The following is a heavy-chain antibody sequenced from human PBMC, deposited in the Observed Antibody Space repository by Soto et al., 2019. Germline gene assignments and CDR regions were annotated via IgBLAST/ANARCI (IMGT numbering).Heavy chain of an antibody. CDR2: ISWNSGSI. V-gene: IGHV3-9*01. CDR3: AKSEARTIVVVPAAMDY. D-gene: IGHD2-2*01. J-gene: IGHJ4*02. CDR1: GFTFDDYA. Sequence: GGSLRLSCAASGFTFDDYAMHWVRQAPGKGLEWVSGISWNSGSIGYADSVKGRFTISRDNAKNSLYLQMNSLRAEDTALYYCAKSEARTIVVVPAAMDYWGQGTLVTVSS.